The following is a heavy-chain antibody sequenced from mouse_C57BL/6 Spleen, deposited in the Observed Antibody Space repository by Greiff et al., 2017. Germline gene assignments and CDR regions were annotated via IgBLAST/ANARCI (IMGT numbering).Heavy chain of an antibody. CDR2: IDPANGNT. J-gene: IGHJ3*01. D-gene: IGHD4-1*01. CDR3: ARELGFAY. Sequence: EVKLQQSVAELVRPGASVKLSCTASGFNIKNTYMHGVKQRPEQGLGWIGRIDPANGNTKYAQKFQGKATITADTSSNTAYLQLSSLTSEDTAIYYCARELGFAYWGQGTLVTVSA. V-gene: IGHV14-3*01. CDR1: GFNIKNTY.